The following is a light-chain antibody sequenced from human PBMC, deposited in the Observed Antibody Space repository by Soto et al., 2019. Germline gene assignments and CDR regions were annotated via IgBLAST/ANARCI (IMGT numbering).Light chain of an antibody. CDR2: VAS. J-gene: IGKJ1*01. CDR3: QQYNSYSVT. V-gene: IGKV3-15*01. Sequence: EIVITQSPATLSVSPGERATLCCSASQSVNSDLAWYHQKPGQAPRLLIYVASTRASGIPARFSGSGSGTEFTLTISSLQPDDFATYYCQQYNSYSVTFGQGTKVDIK. CDR1: QSVNSD.